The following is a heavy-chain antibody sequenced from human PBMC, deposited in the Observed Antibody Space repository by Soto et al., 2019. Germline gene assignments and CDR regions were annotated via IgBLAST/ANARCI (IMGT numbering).Heavy chain of an antibody. Sequence: EVQLVESGGGLVQPGGSLRLSCAASGFSVSNLYMTWVRQAPGKGLEWVSVISSGGSTYYADSVKGRFTISRDNSKNTLYLEMKSVRAGDTAVYYCARDTLGGAYDFCHGGQGTLVTASS. CDR2: ISSGGST. D-gene: IGHD3-3*01. J-gene: IGHJ4*02. V-gene: IGHV3-66*01. CDR1: GFSVSNLY. CDR3: ARDTLGGAYDFCH.